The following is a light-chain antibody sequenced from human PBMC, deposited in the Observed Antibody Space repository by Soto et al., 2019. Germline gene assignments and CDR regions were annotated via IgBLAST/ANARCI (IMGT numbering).Light chain of an antibody. J-gene: IGKJ4*01. Sequence: SPLSLPVTLGQPSAVSCRSSQSLVYSDGNTYLNGFQQRPGQSPRRLIYKVSNRDSGVADRFSGSGSGTDFTLKISRVEAEDGRGDCSMQGAHRPLPFGGGSKVDIK. CDR2: KVS. CDR1: QSLVYSDGNTY. V-gene: IGKV2-30*01. CDR3: MQGAHRPLP.